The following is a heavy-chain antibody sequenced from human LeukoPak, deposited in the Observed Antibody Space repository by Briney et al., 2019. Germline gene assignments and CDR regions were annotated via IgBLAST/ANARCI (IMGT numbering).Heavy chain of an antibody. J-gene: IGHJ6*03. Sequence: ASVKVSCKASGYIFTDYAIHWLRQAPGQRPEWMGWMNAGDGNTKYSQKVQGRITLIRDTSAATAYMELSSLRHDDLAVYYCARGRGTSGSNRDFYYHYYMDVWGKGTTVTVSS. CDR1: GYIFTDYA. CDR3: ARGRGTSGSNRDFYYHYYMDV. V-gene: IGHV1-3*01. CDR2: MNAGDGNT. D-gene: IGHD2-15*01.